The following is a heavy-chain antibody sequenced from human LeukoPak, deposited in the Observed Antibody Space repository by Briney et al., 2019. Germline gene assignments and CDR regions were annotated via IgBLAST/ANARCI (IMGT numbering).Heavy chain of an antibody. V-gene: IGHV1-2*02. J-gene: IGHJ4*02. Sequence: ASVKVSCKASGYTFTNFDINWVRQAPGQGLEWMGWINPNSGGTNYAQKFQGRVTMTRDTSISTACMELSRLRSDDTAVYYCARSSYYYDSSDSWGEYYFDYWGQGTLVTVSS. CDR2: INPNSGGT. CDR3: ARSSYYYDSSDSWGEYYFDY. D-gene: IGHD3-22*01. CDR1: GYTFTNFD.